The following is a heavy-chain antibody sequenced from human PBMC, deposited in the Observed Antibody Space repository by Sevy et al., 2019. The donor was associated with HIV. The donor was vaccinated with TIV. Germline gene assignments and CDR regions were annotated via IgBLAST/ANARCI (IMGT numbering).Heavy chain of an antibody. D-gene: IGHD3-10*01. CDR3: ARDKLPPVMVTMVRGALSYYFDY. J-gene: IGHJ4*02. CDR1: GFTFSSYG. Sequence: GGSLRLSCAASGFTFSSYGMHWVRQAPGKGLEWVAVIWYDGSNKYYADSVKGRFTISRDNSKNMLYLQMNSLRAEDTAVYYCARDKLPPVMVTMVRGALSYYFDYWGQGTLVTVSS. CDR2: IWYDGSNK. V-gene: IGHV3-33*01.